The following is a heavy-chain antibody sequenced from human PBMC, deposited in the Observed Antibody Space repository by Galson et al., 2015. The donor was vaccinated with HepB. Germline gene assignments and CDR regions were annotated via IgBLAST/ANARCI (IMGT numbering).Heavy chain of an antibody. Sequence: SLRLSCAASGFTFSSYAMHWVRQAPGKGLEWVAVISYDGSNKYYADSVKGRFTISRDNSKNTLYLQMNSLRAEDTAVYYCARNGILAVAARRGDGGWFDPWGQGTLVTVSS. CDR3: ARNGILAVAARRGDGGWFDP. D-gene: IGHD6-19*01. J-gene: IGHJ5*02. CDR1: GFTFSSYA. CDR2: ISYDGSNK. V-gene: IGHV3-30-3*01.